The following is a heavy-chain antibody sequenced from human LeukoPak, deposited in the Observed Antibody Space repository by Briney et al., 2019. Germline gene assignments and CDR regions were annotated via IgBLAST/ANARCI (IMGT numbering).Heavy chain of an antibody. Sequence: SETLSLTCTVSGGSISSYYWSWIRQPPGKGLEWIGSIYYSGSTYYNPSLKSRVTISVDTSKNQFSLKLSSVTAADTAVYYCARDRGTTMVRGVIMSPGDYYYYMDVWGKGTTVTISS. CDR1: GGSISSYY. V-gene: IGHV4-39*07. CDR3: ARDRGTTMVRGVIMSPGDYYYYMDV. J-gene: IGHJ6*03. CDR2: IYYSGST. D-gene: IGHD3-10*01.